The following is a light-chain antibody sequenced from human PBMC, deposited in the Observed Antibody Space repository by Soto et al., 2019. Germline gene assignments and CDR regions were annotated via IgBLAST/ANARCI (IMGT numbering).Light chain of an antibody. J-gene: IGLJ1*01. CDR2: DVT. CDR1: SSDVGAYNY. Sequence: QSVLTQPASVTGSPGHSITISCTRSSSDVGAYNYVSWYQHHPDKAPKLVIYDVTNRPSGVSNRFSGSKSGNTASLTISGLQAEDEADYYCNSYTSSTTPYVFGTGTKVTVL. CDR3: NSYTSSTTPYV. V-gene: IGLV2-14*03.